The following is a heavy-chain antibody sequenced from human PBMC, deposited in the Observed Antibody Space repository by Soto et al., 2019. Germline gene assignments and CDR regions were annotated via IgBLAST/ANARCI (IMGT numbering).Heavy chain of an antibody. CDR3: ARQGDSNNWYVGH. J-gene: IGHJ4*02. V-gene: IGHV5-51*01. D-gene: IGHD6-13*01. Sequence: GESLKISCNGSGYNFTSYWIGWVRQMPGKGLEWMGIIYPGDSDTRYNPSFQGQVTISADKSINTAYMQWSSLKASDTAMYYCARQGDSNNWYVGHWGQGTLVTVSS. CDR1: GYNFTSYW. CDR2: IYPGDSDT.